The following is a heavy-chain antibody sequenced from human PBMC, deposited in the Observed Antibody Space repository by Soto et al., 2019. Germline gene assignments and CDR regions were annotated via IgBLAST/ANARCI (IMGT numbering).Heavy chain of an antibody. J-gene: IGHJ3*02. V-gene: IGHV3-33*01. Sequence: WGSLRLSCAASGFTFSSYGMHWVRQAPGKGLEWAAVIWYDGSNKYYAESVKCRFTISRDNSKNTLYLQMNSLRAEDTAVYYCARVLSSAHDACDIWGQGTMVTVS. CDR2: IWYDGSNK. CDR1: GFTFSSYG. D-gene: IGHD3-22*01. CDR3: ARVLSSAHDACDI.